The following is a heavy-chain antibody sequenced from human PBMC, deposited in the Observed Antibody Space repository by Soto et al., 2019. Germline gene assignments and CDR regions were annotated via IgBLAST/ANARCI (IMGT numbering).Heavy chain of an antibody. D-gene: IGHD3-22*01. J-gene: IGHJ6*02. CDR1: GFTFSSYG. Sequence: GSLRLSCAASGFTFSSYGMHWVRQAPGKGLEWVAVISYDGSNKYYADSVKGRFTISRDNSKNTLYLQMNSLRAEDTAVYYCAKDEAYYYDSSGTGGYYYYGMDVWGQGTTVTVSS. CDR2: ISYDGSNK. V-gene: IGHV3-30*18. CDR3: AKDEAYYYDSSGTGGYYYYGMDV.